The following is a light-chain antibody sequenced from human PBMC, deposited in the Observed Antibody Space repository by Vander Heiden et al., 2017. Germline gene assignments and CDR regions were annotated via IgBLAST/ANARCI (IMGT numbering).Light chain of an antibody. J-gene: IGLJ1*01. CDR3: AAWDDSLNGYV. CDR2: SIT. CDR1: SSNIGSNA. Sequence: QSVLTQLPSASGTPGLRVTISCFGSSSNIGSNAVTWYQQLPVTALKLLIHSITPRPSGVPDRISGSKSCTSASLVISGLQSEDEADYYCAAWDDSLNGYVFGTGTKVTVL. V-gene: IGLV1-44*01.